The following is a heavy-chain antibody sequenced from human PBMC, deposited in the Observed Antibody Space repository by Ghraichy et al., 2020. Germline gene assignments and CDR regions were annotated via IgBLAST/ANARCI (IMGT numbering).Heavy chain of an antibody. V-gene: IGHV4-59*12. J-gene: IGHJ5*02. Sequence: PETLSLTRSVSGGSISSYYWSWIRQPPGKGLEWIGYIYYSGSTNYNPSLKSRVTISVDRSKNQFSLKVTSVTAADTAVYYCARLNDWFDPWGQGTQVTVSS. CDR1: GGSISSYY. CDR3: ARLNDWFDP. CDR2: IYYSGST.